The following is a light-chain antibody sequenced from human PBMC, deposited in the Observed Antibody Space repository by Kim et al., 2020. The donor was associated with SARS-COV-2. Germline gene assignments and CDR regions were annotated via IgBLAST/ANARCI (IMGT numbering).Light chain of an antibody. CDR2: LGS. V-gene: IGKV2-28*01. J-gene: IGKJ4*01. CDR3: MQALHLLT. Sequence: DIVMTQSPLSLSVTPGEPASISCRSSQSVLHSNGKSYLDWYVQKPGQSPQLLIYLGSNRASGVPDRFSGSESGTDFTLTISRVEADDVGVYYCMQALHLLTFGGGTKLEI. CDR1: QSVLHSNGKSY.